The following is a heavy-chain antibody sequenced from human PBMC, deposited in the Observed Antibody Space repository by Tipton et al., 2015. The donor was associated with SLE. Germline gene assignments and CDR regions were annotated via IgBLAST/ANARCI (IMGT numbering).Heavy chain of an antibody. J-gene: IGHJ4*02. CDR2: ISSTSRHI. CDR1: GFTFSGHA. V-gene: IGHV3-21*01. CDR3: ARGKNYFDY. Sequence: SLRLSCAASGFTFSGHAMTWVRQAPGKGLEWVSSISSTSRHIYYADSVKGRFTISRDDAKNSMFLQMNSLRVEDTAVYYCARGKNYFDYWGQGALVTVSS.